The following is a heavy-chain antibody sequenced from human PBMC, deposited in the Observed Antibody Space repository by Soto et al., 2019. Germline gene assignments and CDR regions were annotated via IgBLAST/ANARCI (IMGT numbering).Heavy chain of an antibody. CDR1: GNPFTYYG. J-gene: IGHJ6*02. V-gene: IGHV1-18*04. D-gene: IGHD1-1*01. Sequence: ASVKVYVNSSGNPFTYYGINWERQTPGQGLEWLGWISGYNAKTRDAPKFHDRVTMTADTSTTTAFLEVRSLTSDDSGTYFCAATGAHYFGLDVWGQGTTVTVSS. CDR3: AATGAHYFGLDV. CDR2: ISGYNAKT.